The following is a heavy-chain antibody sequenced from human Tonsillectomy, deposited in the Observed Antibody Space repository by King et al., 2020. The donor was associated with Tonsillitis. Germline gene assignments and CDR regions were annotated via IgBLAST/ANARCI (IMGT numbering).Heavy chain of an antibody. CDR2: IRGNGRTI. CDR3: TRESHYDSSGYYSGLRFDP. D-gene: IGHD3-22*01. Sequence: EWQLVQSGGGLAQPGGSLRLSCVGSGFDFSSYSMNWVRQAPGKGLEWLAYIRGNGRTISYADSVEGRFTISRDNGNNSLFLHLDGLRPDDTAIYYCTRESHYDSSGYYSGLRFDPWGRGTLVTVSS. V-gene: IGHV3-48*04. CDR1: GFDFSSYS. J-gene: IGHJ5*02.